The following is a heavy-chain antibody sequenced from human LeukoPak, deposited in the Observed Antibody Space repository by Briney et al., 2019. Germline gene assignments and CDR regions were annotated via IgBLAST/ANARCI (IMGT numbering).Heavy chain of an antibody. Sequence: SETLSLTCAVYGGSFSGYYWSWIRQPPGKGLEWIGEINHSGSTNYNPSLKSRVTISVDTSKNRFSLKLSSVTAADTAVYYCARELRFLEWLSDWGQGTLVTVSS. D-gene: IGHD3-3*01. J-gene: IGHJ4*02. V-gene: IGHV4-34*01. CDR3: ARELRFLEWLSD. CDR2: INHSGST. CDR1: GGSFSGYY.